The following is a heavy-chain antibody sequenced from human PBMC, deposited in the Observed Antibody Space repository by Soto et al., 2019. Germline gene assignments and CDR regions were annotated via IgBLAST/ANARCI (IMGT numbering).Heavy chain of an antibody. CDR2: IIPIFGTA. J-gene: IGHJ3*02. CDR3: ARDRGSSWPYDAFDI. D-gene: IGHD6-13*01. V-gene: IGHV1-69*12. Sequence: QVQLVQSGAEVKKPGSSVKVSCKASGGTFSSYAISWVRQAPGQGLEWMGGIIPIFGTANYAQKFQGRVTITADESTSXXXXXXSSLRSEDTXXYYCARDRGSSWPYDAFDIWGQGTMVTVSS. CDR1: GGTFSSYA.